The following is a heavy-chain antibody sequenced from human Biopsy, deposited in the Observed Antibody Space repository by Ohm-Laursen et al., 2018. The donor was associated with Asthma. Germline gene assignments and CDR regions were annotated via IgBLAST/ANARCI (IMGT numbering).Heavy chain of an antibody. Sequence: RTLSLTCSVSGGYISSGGYSWSWIRQPPGKGLEWIGYIYHSGSTYYNPSLKSRVTISVDRSKNQFSLKLSSVTAADTAVYYCARVKDGYNFDYWGQGTLVTVSS. CDR1: GGYISSGGYS. CDR2: IYHSGST. V-gene: IGHV4-30-2*01. D-gene: IGHD5-24*01. J-gene: IGHJ4*02. CDR3: ARVKDGYNFDY.